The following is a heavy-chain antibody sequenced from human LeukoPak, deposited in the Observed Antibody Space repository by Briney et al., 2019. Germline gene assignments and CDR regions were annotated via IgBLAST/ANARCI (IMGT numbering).Heavy chain of an antibody. J-gene: IGHJ3*02. Sequence: GGSLRLSCAAAGVTVSSNYMSWVRQVPGRGLEWVSMVYSDGSTYYADSVKGRFTISRDNAKNSLSLLMYSLRVEDTAVYYCARDTSPSDDRIYWDALDIWGQGTMVTVSS. V-gene: IGHV3-53*01. CDR2: VYSDGST. CDR1: GVTVSSNY. D-gene: IGHD3-22*01. CDR3: ARDTSPSDDRIYWDALDI.